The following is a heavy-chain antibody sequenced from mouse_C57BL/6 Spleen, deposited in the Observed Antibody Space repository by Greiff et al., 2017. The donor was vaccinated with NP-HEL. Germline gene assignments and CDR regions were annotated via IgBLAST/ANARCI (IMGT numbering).Heavy chain of an antibody. CDR2: IDPENGDT. V-gene: IGHV14-4*01. D-gene: IGHD2-3*01. J-gene: IGHJ2*01. CDR3: TTLKGGYSYFDY. CDR1: GFNIKDDY. Sequence: VQLQQSGAELVRPGASVKLSCTASGFNIKDDYMHWVKQRPEQGLEWIGWIDPENGDTEYASKFQGKATITADTSSNTAYRQLSSLTSEDTAVYYCTTLKGGYSYFDYWGQGTTLTVSS.